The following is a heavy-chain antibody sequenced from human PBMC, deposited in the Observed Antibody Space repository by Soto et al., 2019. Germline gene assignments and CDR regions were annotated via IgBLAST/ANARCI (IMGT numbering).Heavy chain of an antibody. D-gene: IGHD2-21*01. V-gene: IGHV2-5*02. CDR1: GVSLSTSGMG. CDR3: AHMIEGAFFDL. Sequence: QVTLKESGPTLVKPTQTLTLTCTFSGVSLSTSGMGVGWIRQPPGKALEWLVLVYWDDDKRYSPSLKSRLTITKDTSKNQVVLTMTYMDPVDTATYYCAHMIEGAFFDLWGHGTLVTVSS. J-gene: IGHJ4*01. CDR2: VYWDDDK.